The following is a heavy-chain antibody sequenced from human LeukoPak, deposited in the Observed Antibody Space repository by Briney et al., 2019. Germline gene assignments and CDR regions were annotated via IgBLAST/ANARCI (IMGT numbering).Heavy chain of an antibody. CDR3: ARRYYYVSGSYYNHCDP. J-gene: IGHJ5*02. D-gene: IGHD3-10*01. Sequence: SEAPSLTCTVSGGSISSSSYYWGWIRQPPGKWLEWIARMYDSVSTYSNQSLKSRDSISAETSKNTFSLCMCSVTAANTALYYCARRYYYVSGSYYNHCDPGGQGTLVTVS. V-gene: IGHV4-39*02. CDR2: MYDSVST. CDR1: GGSISSSSYY.